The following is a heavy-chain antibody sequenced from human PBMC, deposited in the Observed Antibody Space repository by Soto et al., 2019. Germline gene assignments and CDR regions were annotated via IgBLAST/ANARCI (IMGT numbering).Heavy chain of an antibody. CDR1: GGTFSSYS. CDR3: ARAGGSRPYYFDF. J-gene: IGHJ4*02. CDR2: IIPIFGTA. Sequence: SVKVSCKASGGTFSSYSISWVRQAPGQGLEWMGGIIPIFGTANYAQKFQGRVTITADESTSTAYMELSSLRSEDTAVYYCARAGGSRPYYFDFWGQGTLVTVSS. D-gene: IGHD1-26*01. V-gene: IGHV1-69*13.